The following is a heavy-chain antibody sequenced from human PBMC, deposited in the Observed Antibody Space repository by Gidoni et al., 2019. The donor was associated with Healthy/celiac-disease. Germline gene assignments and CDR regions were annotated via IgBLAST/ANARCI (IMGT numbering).Heavy chain of an antibody. J-gene: IGHJ2*01. V-gene: IGHV3-30-3*01. Sequence: QVQLVESGGGVVQPGRSLRLSCAASGFTFSSYAMHWVRQAPGKGLEWVAVISYDGSNKYYADSVKGRFTISRDNSKNTLYLQMNSLRAEDTAVYYCARVRTGWYFDLWGRGTLVTVSS. CDR1: GFTFSSYA. D-gene: IGHD3-16*01. CDR2: ISYDGSNK. CDR3: ARVRTGWYFDL.